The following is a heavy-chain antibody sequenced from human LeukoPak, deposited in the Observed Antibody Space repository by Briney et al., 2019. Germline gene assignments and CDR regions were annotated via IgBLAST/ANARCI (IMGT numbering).Heavy chain of an antibody. CDR1: GFTSSSYE. CDR2: ISSSGSTI. J-gene: IGHJ4*02. CDR3: ASRYSSGWYQVDFDY. D-gene: IGHD6-19*01. Sequence: GGSLRLSCAASGFTSSSYEMNWVRQAPGKGLEWVSYISSSGSTIYYADSVKGRFTISRDNAKNSLYLQMNSLRAEDTAVYYCASRYSSGWYQVDFDYWGQGTLVTVSS. V-gene: IGHV3-48*03.